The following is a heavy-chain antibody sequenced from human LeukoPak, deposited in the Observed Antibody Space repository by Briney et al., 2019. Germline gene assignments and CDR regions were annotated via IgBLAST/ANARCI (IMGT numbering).Heavy chain of an antibody. Sequence: PGRSPRLSCAASGFPLYNAWMSSGRQAPGKGVEWVGRIKSKSDGGTTDSAAPVKGRFTISRDDSTDTLFIQIDSLKTVDTAVNYCSLIGRWFGQFEGFHYWGQGTLVTVSS. CDR2: IKSKSDGGTT. D-gene: IGHD3-10*01. J-gene: IGHJ4*02. CDR3: SLIGRWFGQFEGFHY. CDR1: GFPLYNAW. V-gene: IGHV3-15*01.